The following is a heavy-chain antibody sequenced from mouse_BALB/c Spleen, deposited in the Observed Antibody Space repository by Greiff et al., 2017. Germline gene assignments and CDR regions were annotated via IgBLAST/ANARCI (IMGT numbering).Heavy chain of an antibody. CDR3: AREDFDV. CDR1: GFTFSSYA. CDR2: ISSGGST. V-gene: IGHV5-6-5*01. J-gene: IGHJ1*01. Sequence: DVMLVESGGGLVKPGGSLKLSCAASGFTFSSYAMSWVRQTPEKRLEWVASISSGGSTYYPDSVKGRFTISRDNARNILYLQMSSLRSEDTAMYYCAREDFDVWGAGTTVTVSS.